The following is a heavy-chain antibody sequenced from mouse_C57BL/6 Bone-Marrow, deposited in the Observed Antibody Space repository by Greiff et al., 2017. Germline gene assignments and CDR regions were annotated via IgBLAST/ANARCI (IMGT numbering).Heavy chain of an antibody. D-gene: IGHD1-1*01. J-gene: IGHJ3*01. CDR3: VRPYYYGSGFAY. Sequence: EVQLVESGGGLVQPKGSLTLSCAASGFSFNTYAMNWVRQAPGKGLEWVARIRSKSNNYATYYADSVKDRFTISRDDSESMLYLQMNNLKTEDTARYYCVRPYYYGSGFAYWGQGTLVTVSA. CDR2: IRSKSNNYAT. CDR1: GFSFNTYA. V-gene: IGHV10-1*01.